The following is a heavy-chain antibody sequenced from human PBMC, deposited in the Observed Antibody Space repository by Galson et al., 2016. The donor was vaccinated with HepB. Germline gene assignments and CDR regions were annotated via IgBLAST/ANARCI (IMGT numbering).Heavy chain of an antibody. Sequence: SVKVSCKASGYTFTTYYMHWVRQAPGQGLEWLGIINSSGGNTNCAQNFQGRVTMTRDTSTRTVYMELSSLRSEDSAVYYCARAHYYFESSGYYYMLDYWGQGSLVTVSS. CDR3: ARAHYYFESSGYYYMLDY. D-gene: IGHD3-22*01. CDR2: INSSGGNT. J-gene: IGHJ4*02. CDR1: GYTFTTYY. V-gene: IGHV1-46*01.